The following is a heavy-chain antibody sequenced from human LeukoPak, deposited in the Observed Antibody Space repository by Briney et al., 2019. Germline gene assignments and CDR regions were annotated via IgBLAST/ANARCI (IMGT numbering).Heavy chain of an antibody. CDR2: IYHSGST. D-gene: IGHD3-9*01. J-gene: IGHJ4*02. Sequence: PSETLSPTCAVSGYSISSGYYWGWIRQPPGKGLEWIGSIYHSGSTYYNPSLKSRVTISVDTSKNQFSLKLSSVTAADTAVYYCAGKRRRYFDWLFSFDYWGQGTLVTVSS. CDR3: AGKRRRYFDWLFSFDY. V-gene: IGHV4-38-2*01. CDR1: GYSISSGYY.